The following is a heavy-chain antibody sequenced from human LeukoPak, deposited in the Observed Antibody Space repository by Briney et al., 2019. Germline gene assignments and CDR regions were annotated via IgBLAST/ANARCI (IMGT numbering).Heavy chain of an antibody. CDR3: TTGYVVVAAPGDY. Sequence: GGSLRLSCAASGITLSDTWMSWVRQAPGKGLEWVGRIKDKSDGDTTYYTTPVKGRFTISRDDSKNTLYLQMNSLKTEDTAVYYCTTGYVVVAAPGDYWGQGTLVTVSS. V-gene: IGHV3-15*01. D-gene: IGHD6-19*01. J-gene: IGHJ4*02. CDR1: GITLSDTW. CDR2: IKDKSDGDTT.